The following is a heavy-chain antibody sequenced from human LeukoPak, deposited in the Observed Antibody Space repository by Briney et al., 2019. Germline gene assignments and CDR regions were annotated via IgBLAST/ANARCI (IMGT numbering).Heavy chain of an antibody. CDR1: GGSFSGYY. J-gene: IGHJ5*02. CDR3: AKVQQYSSARFDP. CDR2: INHSGST. V-gene: IGHV4-34*01. D-gene: IGHD6-19*01. Sequence: PSETLSLTCAVYGGSFSGYYWSWIRQPPGKGLEWIGEINHSGSTNYNPSLKSRVTISVDTSKNQFSLKLSSVTAADTAVYYCAKVQQYSSARFDPWGQGTLVTVSS.